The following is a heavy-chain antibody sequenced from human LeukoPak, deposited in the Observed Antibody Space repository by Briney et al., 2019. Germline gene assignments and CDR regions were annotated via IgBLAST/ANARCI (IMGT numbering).Heavy chain of an antibody. CDR1: GGSISYTTYY. D-gene: IGHD6-6*01. J-gene: IGHJ6*03. CDR3: ARDGSSSSRPYYYYMDV. V-gene: IGHV4-39*02. CDR2: FYNSGSS. Sequence: SETLSLTCTVSGGSISYTTYYWGWIRQPPGEGLEWIGSFYNSGSSYYNPSLKSRVTISVDTSKNQFSLKLSSVTAADTAVYYCARDGSSSSRPYYYYMDVWGKGTTVTVSS.